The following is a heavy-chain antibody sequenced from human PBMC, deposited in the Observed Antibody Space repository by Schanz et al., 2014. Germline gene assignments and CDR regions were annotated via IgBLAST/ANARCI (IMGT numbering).Heavy chain of an antibody. J-gene: IGHJ4*02. CDR1: GFTFHTYD. V-gene: IGHV3-30-3*02. CDR2: ISHDGHRD. CDR3: AKQHGVIQQVSDY. Sequence: VHLEESGGGVVQLGRSLRLSCAASGFTFHTYDMHWVRQAPGKGLEWVAQISHDGHRDFYADSVKGRFIVSRDNANNSLFLRMNSLRAEDTAVYYCAKQHGVIQQVSDYWGQGTLVTVSS. D-gene: IGHD3-22*01.